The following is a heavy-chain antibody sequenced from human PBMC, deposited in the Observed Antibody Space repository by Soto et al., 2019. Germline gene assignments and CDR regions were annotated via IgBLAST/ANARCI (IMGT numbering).Heavy chain of an antibody. CDR3: ARVRLVRKMVVAATPDWWFDP. V-gene: IGHV4-59*01. D-gene: IGHD2-15*01. J-gene: IGHJ5*02. Sequence: SETLSLTCTVSGGSISSYYWSWIRQPPGKGLEWIGYIYYSGSTNYNPSLKSRVTISVDTSKNQFSLKLSSVTAADTAVYYCARVRLVRKMVVAATPDWWFDPWGQGTLVTVSS. CDR2: IYYSGST. CDR1: GGSISSYY.